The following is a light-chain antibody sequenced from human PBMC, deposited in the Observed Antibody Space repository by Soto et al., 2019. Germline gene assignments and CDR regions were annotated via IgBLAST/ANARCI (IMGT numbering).Light chain of an antibody. Sequence: DIVMTQTPLSSPVTLGQPASFSCRSSQSLVHSDGNTYLSWLQQRPGQPPRLLIYKISDRFSGVPYRFRGSGAGTDFTLTIIRVEAEDGGFYYCIQGTQSPWTFGQGTNVEIK. CDR2: KIS. CDR3: IQGTQSPWT. V-gene: IGKV2-24*01. J-gene: IGKJ1*01. CDR1: QSLVHSDGNTY.